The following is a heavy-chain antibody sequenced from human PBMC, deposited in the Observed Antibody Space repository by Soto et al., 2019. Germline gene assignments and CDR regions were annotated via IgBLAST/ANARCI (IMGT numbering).Heavy chain of an antibody. CDR2: FRAGGDDGTT. D-gene: IGHD3-16*01. Sequence: GGSLRLSCVASGFTFSSYSMSWVRQAPGKGLEWVSGFRAGGDDGTTYYADSVKGRFTISRDTAKNSLFLQMDSLRDEDTAVYYCARDHNWAFDYWGQGTPVTVSS. CDR1: GFTFSSYS. CDR3: ARDHNWAFDY. V-gene: IGHV3-23*01. J-gene: IGHJ4*02.